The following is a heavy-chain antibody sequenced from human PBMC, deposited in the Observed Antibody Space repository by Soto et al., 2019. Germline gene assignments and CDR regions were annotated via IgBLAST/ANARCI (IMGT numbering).Heavy chain of an antibody. CDR3: ARESAGKTLYGMDV. D-gene: IGHD1-1*01. Sequence: QVQLVQSGAEVKKPGASVKVSCETSGYTFPVSYTHWLRQAPGQGLQWMGWINPNSGDTNYEHKFEGRVTMTRDSSAGTAYMELSGLRSDDTAVYFCARESAGKTLYGMDVWGQGTTVTVSS. CDR2: INPNSGDT. V-gene: IGHV1-2*02. J-gene: IGHJ6*02. CDR1: GYTFPVSY.